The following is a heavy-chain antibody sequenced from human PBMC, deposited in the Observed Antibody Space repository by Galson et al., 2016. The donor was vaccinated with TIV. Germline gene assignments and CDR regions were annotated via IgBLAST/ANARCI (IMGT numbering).Heavy chain of an antibody. D-gene: IGHD3-3*01. CDR2: LSSGGGST. J-gene: IGHJ6*02. V-gene: IGHV3-23*01. Sequence: SLRLSCAASGFTFNNYAMSWVRQAPGKGLEWVSALSSGGGSTYYADSVRGRFIISRDNSNNTLYLQMNSLRVEDTAVYYCANCFWSCSYIQYYGMDVWGQGTTVTVSS. CDR1: GFTFNNYA. CDR3: ANCFWSCSYIQYYGMDV.